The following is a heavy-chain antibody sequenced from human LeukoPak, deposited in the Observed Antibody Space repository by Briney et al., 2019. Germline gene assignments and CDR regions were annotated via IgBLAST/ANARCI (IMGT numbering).Heavy chain of an antibody. J-gene: IGHJ4*02. D-gene: IGHD3-22*01. V-gene: IGHV4-30-4*08. CDR1: GGSISSGGSY. Sequence: SETLSLTCTVSGGSISSGGSYWSWIRQHPGKALEWIGYINYSGSTYYNPSLKSRVTISVDTSKNQFSLKLSSVTAADTAVYYCARGRRPDYYDSSGYHPSYFDYWGQGTLVTVSS. CDR2: INYSGST. CDR3: ARGRRPDYYDSSGYHPSYFDY.